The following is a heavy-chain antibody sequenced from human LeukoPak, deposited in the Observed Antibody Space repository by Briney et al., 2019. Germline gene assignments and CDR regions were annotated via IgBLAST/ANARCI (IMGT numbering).Heavy chain of an antibody. CDR3: ASKRGYSYGLDY. CDR1: GYTFTSYA. CDR2: IIPIFGTA. V-gene: IGHV1-69*13. J-gene: IGHJ4*02. Sequence: SVKVSCKASGYTFTSYAISWVRQAPGQGLEWMGGIIPIFGTANYAQKFQGRVTITADESTSTGYMELSSLRSEDTAVYYCASKRGYSYGLDYWGQGTLVTVSS. D-gene: IGHD5-18*01.